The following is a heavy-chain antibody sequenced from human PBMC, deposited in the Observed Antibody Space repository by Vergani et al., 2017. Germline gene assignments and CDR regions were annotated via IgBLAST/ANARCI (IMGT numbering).Heavy chain of an antibody. Sequence: QVQLQQSGPGLVKPSQTLSLTCAISGDSVSSNSAAWNWIRQSPSRGLEWVGRTYYRSKWYNYYAITVRRRITINPXTSKNQFSMKLNSVTPEDTAVYYCARGGHTWMDVEVGFDTWGQGTLVTVSS. CDR1: GDSVSSNSAA. CDR2: TYYRSKWYN. D-gene: IGHD5-12*01. CDR3: ARGGHTWMDVEVGFDT. V-gene: IGHV6-1*01. J-gene: IGHJ5*02.